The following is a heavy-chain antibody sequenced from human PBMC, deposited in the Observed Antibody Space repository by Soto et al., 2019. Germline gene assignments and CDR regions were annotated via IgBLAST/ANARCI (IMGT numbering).Heavy chain of an antibody. CDR2: INHRGST. J-gene: IGHJ6*02. CDR3: ARRPMVRGVDGPDYYYYGMDV. Sequence: QVQLQQWGAGLLKPSETLSLTCAVYGGSFSGYYWSWIRQPPGKGLEWIGEINHRGSTNYNPSLKSRVTISVDTSKNQFSLKLSSVTAADTAVYYCARRPMVRGVDGPDYYYYGMDVWGQGTTVTVSS. D-gene: IGHD3-10*01. CDR1: GGSFSGYY. V-gene: IGHV4-34*01.